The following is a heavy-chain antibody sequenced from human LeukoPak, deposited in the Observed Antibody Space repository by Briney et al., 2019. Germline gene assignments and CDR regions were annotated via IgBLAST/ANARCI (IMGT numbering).Heavy chain of an antibody. Sequence: GESLKISCKGSRHSFSTYWIGWVRQMPGEGLEWMGIIYPGDADTRYSPSFKGQVTISADKSITTAYMQWSSLKASDTAMYYCARPRSSGSFDAFDIWGQGTMVTVSS. CDR2: IYPGDADT. V-gene: IGHV5-51*01. J-gene: IGHJ3*02. CDR1: RHSFSTYW. CDR3: ARPRSSGSFDAFDI. D-gene: IGHD6-19*01.